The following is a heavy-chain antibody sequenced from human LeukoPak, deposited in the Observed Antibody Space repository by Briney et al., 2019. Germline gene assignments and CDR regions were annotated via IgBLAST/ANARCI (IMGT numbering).Heavy chain of an antibody. Sequence: GGSLRLSCAASGFTFSSYEMNWVRQAPGKGLEWVSSISSSSSYIYYADSVKGRFTISRDNAKTSLYLQMNSLRAEDTAVYYCARHLSGITGYTYGRGIDYWGQGTLVTVSS. D-gene: IGHD5-18*01. CDR2: ISSSSSYI. V-gene: IGHV3-21*01. CDR3: ARHLSGITGYTYGRGIDY. J-gene: IGHJ4*02. CDR1: GFTFSSYE.